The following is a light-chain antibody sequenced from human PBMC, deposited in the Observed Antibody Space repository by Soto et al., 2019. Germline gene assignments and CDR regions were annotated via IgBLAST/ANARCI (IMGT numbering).Light chain of an antibody. Sequence: QSELTXPPSVSGAPGQRFTISCTGISSNIGAGYDVHWYQQLPGTAPKLLIYGNSNRPSGVPDRFSGSKSGTSASLAITGLQAEDEADYYCQSYDSSLSVNYVFGTGTKVTVL. J-gene: IGLJ1*01. CDR1: SSNIGAGYD. CDR2: GNS. V-gene: IGLV1-40*01. CDR3: QSYDSSLSVNYV.